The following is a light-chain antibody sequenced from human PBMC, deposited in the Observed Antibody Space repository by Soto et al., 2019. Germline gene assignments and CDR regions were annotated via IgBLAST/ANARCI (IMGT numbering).Light chain of an antibody. J-gene: IGKJ2*01. V-gene: IGKV3-20*01. Sequence: ETVLTQSPGTLSLSPGDTATLSCRASQTVTSSYLAWYQQKPGQAPSLLIYATSNRATGVPDRFSGSGSGTDFTLTISRLEPEDFAVYYCQHYDSPLYTFGQGTKLEVK. CDR3: QHYDSPLYT. CDR1: QTVTSSY. CDR2: ATS.